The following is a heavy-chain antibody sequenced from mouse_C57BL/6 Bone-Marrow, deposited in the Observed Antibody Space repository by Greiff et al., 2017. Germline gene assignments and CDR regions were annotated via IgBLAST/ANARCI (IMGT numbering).Heavy chain of an antibody. CDR3: ARSNLLLRLYYFDY. J-gene: IGHJ2*01. CDR1: GYTFTSYG. V-gene: IGHV1-81*01. CDR2: IYPRSGNT. D-gene: IGHD1-1*01. Sequence: VQLQESGAELAMPGASVKLSCKASGYTFTSYGISWVKQRTGQGLEWIGEIYPRSGNTYYNEKFKGKATLTADKSSSTAYMELRSLTSEDSAVYFCARSNLLLRLYYFDYWGQGTTLTVSS.